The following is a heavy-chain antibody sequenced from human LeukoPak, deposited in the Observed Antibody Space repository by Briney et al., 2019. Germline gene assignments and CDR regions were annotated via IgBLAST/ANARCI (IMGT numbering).Heavy chain of an antibody. CDR2: ISGSGGST. V-gene: IGHV3-23*01. D-gene: IGHD5-12*01. CDR1: GFTFSSYA. J-gene: IGHJ4*02. Sequence: GGSLRLSCAASGFTFSSYAMSWVRQAPGKGLEWVSAISGSGGSTYYADSVKGRFTISRDNSKNTLYLQMNSLRAEDTAVYYCAKDIARYSGYSGYDPPDYWGQGTLVTVSS. CDR3: AKDIARYSGYSGYDPPDY.